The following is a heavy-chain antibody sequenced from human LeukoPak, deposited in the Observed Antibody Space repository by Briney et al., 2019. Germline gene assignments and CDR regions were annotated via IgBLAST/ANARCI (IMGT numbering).Heavy chain of an antibody. V-gene: IGHV1-69*13. Sequence: ASVKVSCKASGGTFRSYAISWVRQAPGQGLEWMGGIIPIFGTANYAQKFQGRVTITADESTSIAHMELSSLRSEDTAVYYCARDRPPGYSSSWSHNGNWFDPWGQGTLVTVSS. J-gene: IGHJ5*02. D-gene: IGHD6-13*01. CDR3: ARDRPPGYSSSWSHNGNWFDP. CDR2: IIPIFGTA. CDR1: GGTFRSYA.